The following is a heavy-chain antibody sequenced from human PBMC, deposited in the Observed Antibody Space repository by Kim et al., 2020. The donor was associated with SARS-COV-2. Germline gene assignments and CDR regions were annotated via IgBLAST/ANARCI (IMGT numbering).Heavy chain of an antibody. CDR3: ARSGNGYNAFGI. CDR1: GLSFSDSY. D-gene: IGHD5-12*01. V-gene: IGHV3-11*01. J-gene: IGHJ4*02. CDR2: ISTRGESI. Sequence: GGSLRLSCAASGLSFSDSYKNWVRQAPGKGLEWLSFISTRGESIFYADSVEGRFTISRDNAKNSLYLQMNYLRDEDTAVYYCARSGNGYNAFGIWGQG.